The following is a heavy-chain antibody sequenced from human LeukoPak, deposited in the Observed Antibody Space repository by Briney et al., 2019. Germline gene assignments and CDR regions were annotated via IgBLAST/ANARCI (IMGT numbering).Heavy chain of an antibody. D-gene: IGHD6-13*01. CDR2: IYYSGST. J-gene: IGHJ4*02. CDR3: AGIAAAGTLAGKYYFDY. CDR1: GGSISSSSCY. V-gene: IGHV4-39*01. Sequence: SSETLSLTCTVSGGSISSSSCYWGWIRQPPGQGLEGIGSIYYSGSTYNNPSLKSRVTISVDTSKNQFSLKLSSVTAADTAVYYCAGIAAAGTLAGKYYFDYWGQGTLVTVSS.